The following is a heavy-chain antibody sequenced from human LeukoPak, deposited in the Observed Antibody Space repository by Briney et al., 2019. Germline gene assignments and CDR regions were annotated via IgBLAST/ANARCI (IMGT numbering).Heavy chain of an antibody. V-gene: IGHV3-7*01. CDR1: GFTFSSYW. CDR2: IKQDGSEK. CDR3: ARDALYYYDSSGLLHAFDI. J-gene: IGHJ3*02. D-gene: IGHD3-22*01. Sequence: GGSLRLSCAASGFTFSSYWMSWVRQAPGKGLEWVANIKQDGSEKYYVDSVKGRFTISRDNAKNSLYLQMNSLRAEDTAVYYCARDALYYYDSSGLLHAFDIWGQGTMVTVSS.